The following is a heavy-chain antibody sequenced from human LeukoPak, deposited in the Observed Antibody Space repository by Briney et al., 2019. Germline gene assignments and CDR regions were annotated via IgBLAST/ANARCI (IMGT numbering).Heavy chain of an antibody. J-gene: IGHJ5*02. CDR1: GGSISSGDYY. Sequence: SETLSLTCTVSGGSISSGDYYWSWIRQPPGKGLEWIGYIYYSGSTYYNPSLKSRVTISVDTSKNQFSLKLSSVTAADTAVYYCARGNGGYYDILTGHPIGWFDPWGQGTLVTVSS. CDR3: ARGNGGYYDILTGHPIGWFDP. D-gene: IGHD3-9*01. V-gene: IGHV4-30-4*01. CDR2: IYYSGST.